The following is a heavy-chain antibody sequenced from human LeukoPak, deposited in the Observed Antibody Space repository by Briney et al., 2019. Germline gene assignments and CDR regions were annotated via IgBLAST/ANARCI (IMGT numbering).Heavy chain of an antibody. Sequence: ASVKVACKTSGYTFTGYYMHWVRQAPGQGLEWMGWINPNSGGTNYAQKLQGRVTMTTDTSTSTAYMELRSLRSDDTAVYYCARDMGSSSWWGEYYYYYMDVWGKGTTVTVSS. CDR2: INPNSGGT. J-gene: IGHJ6*03. V-gene: IGHV1-2*02. D-gene: IGHD6-13*01. CDR3: ARDMGSSSWWGEYYYYYMDV. CDR1: GYTFTGYY.